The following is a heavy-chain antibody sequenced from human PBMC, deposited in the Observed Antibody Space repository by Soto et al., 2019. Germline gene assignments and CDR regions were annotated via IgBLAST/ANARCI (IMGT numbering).Heavy chain of an antibody. V-gene: IGHV4-34*01. CDR3: ARGGTVSTYYDFWSGYPLVRGKIYFDY. Sequence: SEPLSLTFVVYHGSLSGHYSRWIRPPPGNEREWIGAINHSGSTNYNPSLKSRVTISVDTSKNQFSLKLSSVTAADTAVYYCARGGTVSTYYDFWSGYPLVRGKIYFDYWGQGTLVTVSS. J-gene: IGHJ4*02. D-gene: IGHD3-3*01. CDR2: INHSGST. CDR1: HGSLSGHY.